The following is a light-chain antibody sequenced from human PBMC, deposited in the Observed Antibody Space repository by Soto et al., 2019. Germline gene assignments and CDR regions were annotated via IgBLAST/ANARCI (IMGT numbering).Light chain of an antibody. V-gene: IGLV2-14*03. Sequence: QAVVTQPASVSGSPGQSITVSCTGTSSDVGHYNYVSWYQRHPGKAPKLMIYDVSNRPSGVSDRFSGSKSGNTASLTISGLQAEDEADYYCTSYTTSSTVVFGGGTKLTVL. CDR2: DVS. CDR3: TSYTTSSTVV. J-gene: IGLJ2*01. CDR1: SSDVGHYNY.